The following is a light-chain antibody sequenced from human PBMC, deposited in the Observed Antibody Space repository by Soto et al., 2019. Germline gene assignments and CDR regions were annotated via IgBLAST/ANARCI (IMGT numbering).Light chain of an antibody. Sequence: QSVLTQPPSASGTPGQRVPISCSGSSSNIGSNTVNWFQQLPGTAHKLLIYSNNQRPSGVPDRFSGSKSGTSASLAISGLQSEDEADYYCAAWDDSLNGVVFGGGTKLTVL. V-gene: IGLV1-44*01. CDR1: SSNIGSNT. J-gene: IGLJ2*01. CDR3: AAWDDSLNGVV. CDR2: SNN.